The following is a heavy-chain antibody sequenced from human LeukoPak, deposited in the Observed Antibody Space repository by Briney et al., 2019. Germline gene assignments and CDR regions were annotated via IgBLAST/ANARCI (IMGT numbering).Heavy chain of an antibody. CDR2: IYYSGST. V-gene: IGHV4-39*02. Sequence: SETLSLTCTVSGGSISTSSYYWGWIRQPPGKGLEWIGSIYYSGSTYYNPSLKSRVTISVDTSKNQLSLKLSSVTAADTAVYYCAREEGLCSSTSCSATFDYWGQGTLVTVSS. D-gene: IGHD2-2*01. CDR3: AREEGLCSSTSCSATFDY. J-gene: IGHJ4*02. CDR1: GGSISTSSYY.